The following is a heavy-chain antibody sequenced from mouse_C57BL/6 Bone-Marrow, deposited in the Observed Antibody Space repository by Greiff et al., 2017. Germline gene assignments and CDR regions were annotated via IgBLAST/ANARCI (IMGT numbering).Heavy chain of an antibody. V-gene: IGHV1-82*01. CDR1: GYAFSSSW. D-gene: IGHD2-3*01. CDR3: AREGWLLPWFAY. Sequence: QVQLQQSGPELVKPGASVKISCKASGYAFSSSWMNWVKQRPGKGLVWIGRIYPGDGDTNYNGKFKGKATLTADKSSSTAYMQLSSLTSEDSAVYFCAREGWLLPWFAYWGQGTLVTVSA. CDR2: IYPGDGDT. J-gene: IGHJ3*01.